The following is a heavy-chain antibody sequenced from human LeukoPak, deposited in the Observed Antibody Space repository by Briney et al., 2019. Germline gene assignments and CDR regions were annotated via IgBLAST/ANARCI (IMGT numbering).Heavy chain of an antibody. CDR2: ISYSGNT. V-gene: IGHV4-59*08. CDR1: GDFNSGHF. CDR3: ARRSLTGSGSYYNAFDQ. Sequence: SETLSLTCTVSGDFNSGHFWGWIRQPPGKGLEWIGYISYSGNTNYNPSLKSRLTISVDTSKNQISLKLNSVTAADTAVYYCARRSLTGSGSYYNAFDQWGQGALVTVSS. J-gene: IGHJ4*02. D-gene: IGHD3-10*01.